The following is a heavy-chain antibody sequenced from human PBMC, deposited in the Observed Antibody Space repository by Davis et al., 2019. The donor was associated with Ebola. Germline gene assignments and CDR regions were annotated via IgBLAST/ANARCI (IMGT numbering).Heavy chain of an antibody. V-gene: IGHV1-3*01. CDR2: INAGNGNT. J-gene: IGHJ4*02. D-gene: IGHD2-15*01. CDR3: ARPYCSGGSCYSAFDY. CDR1: GYTFTNFA. Sequence: AASVKVSCKTSGYTFTNFAFHWVRQAPGQRLEWMGWINAGNGNTKYSQKFQGRVTITRDTSASTAYMELSSLRSEDTAVYYCARPYCSGGSCYSAFDYWGQGTLVTVSS.